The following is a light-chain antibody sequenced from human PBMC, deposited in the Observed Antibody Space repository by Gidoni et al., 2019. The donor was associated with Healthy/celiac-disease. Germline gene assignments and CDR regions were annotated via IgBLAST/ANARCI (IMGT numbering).Light chain of an antibody. Sequence: IPLTQSPSFLSASVGDRVTITCRASQGISSYLAWYQQKPGKAPKLLIYAASTLESGVPSRLGGSGSGTEFTLTISSRQPEEYATYSCQQLNSYPFTFXXXTRLEIK. CDR3: QQLNSYPFT. V-gene: IGKV1-9*01. CDR2: AAS. J-gene: IGKJ5*01. CDR1: QGISSY.